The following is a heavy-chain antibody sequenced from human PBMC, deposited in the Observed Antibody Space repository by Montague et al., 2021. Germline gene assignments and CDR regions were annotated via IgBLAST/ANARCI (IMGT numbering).Heavy chain of an antibody. D-gene: IGHD1-1*01. Sequence: SETLFLTCTVSGGSISNYFWTWIRQPPGKGLEWIGFISYSGRTNFNPSLKSRVTISLDTSKNQFSLNLSSVTAADTAVYYCARDTTTDGFDIWGQGTMVTVSS. J-gene: IGHJ3*02. CDR1: GGSISNYF. CDR2: ISYSGRT. CDR3: ARDTTTDGFDI. V-gene: IGHV4-59*13.